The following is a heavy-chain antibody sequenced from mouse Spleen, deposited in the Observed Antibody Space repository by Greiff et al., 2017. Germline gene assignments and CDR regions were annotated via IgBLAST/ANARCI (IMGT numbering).Heavy chain of an antibody. Sequence: QVQLQQSGPGLVQPSQSLSITCTVSGFSLTSYGVHWVRQSPGKGLEWLGVIWRGGSTDYNAAFMSRLSITKDNSKSQVFFKMNRLQADDTAIYYCAKKSSYEDWYFDVWGTGTTVTVSS. V-gene: IGHV2-5*01. J-gene: IGHJ1*03. CDR2: IWRGGST. CDR1: GFSLTSYG. CDR3: AKKSSYEDWYFDV. D-gene: IGHD1-1*01.